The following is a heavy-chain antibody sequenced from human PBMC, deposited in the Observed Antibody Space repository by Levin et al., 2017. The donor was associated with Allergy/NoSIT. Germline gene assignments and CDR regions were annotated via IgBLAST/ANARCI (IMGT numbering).Heavy chain of an antibody. V-gene: IGHV3-23*01. J-gene: IGHJ3*02. D-gene: IGHD2-15*01. Sequence: PGGSLRLSCAASGFTFSSYAMSWVRQAPGKGLEWVSAISGSGGSTYYADSVKGRFTISRDNSKNTLYLQMNSLRAEDTAVYYCAKDQLRRRYCSGGSCYPHAFDIWGQGTMVTVSS. CDR1: GFTFSSYA. CDR2: ISGSGGST. CDR3: AKDQLRRRYCSGGSCYPHAFDI.